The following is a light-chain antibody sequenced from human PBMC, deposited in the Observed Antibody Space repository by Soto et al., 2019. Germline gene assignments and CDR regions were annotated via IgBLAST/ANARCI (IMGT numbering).Light chain of an antibody. Sequence: EIVLTQSPATLSLSPGERATLSCRASQSISYYLAWYQQNPGQAPRLLIHDASNRATGIPARFSGSGSGTDFTLNISSLQPEDVTSYYCPKYKSAPLTFGGGTKVEIK. CDR2: DAS. CDR1: QSISYY. J-gene: IGKJ4*01. CDR3: PKYKSAPLT. V-gene: IGKV3-11*01.